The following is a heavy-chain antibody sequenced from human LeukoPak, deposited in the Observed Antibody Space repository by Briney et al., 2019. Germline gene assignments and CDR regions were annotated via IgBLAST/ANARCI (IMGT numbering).Heavy chain of an antibody. D-gene: IGHD6-13*01. V-gene: IGHV5-51*01. J-gene: IGHJ5*02. CDR1: GYKLTNNW. CDR3: VRFGLTSSLDH. Sequence: GESLKISGKISGYKLTNNWIGWVRQVPGKGLEWMGLIYPGYSDAKYSPSFQGQVTLSVDASISTAYLQLSGLRASDTAIYYCVRFGLTSSLDHWGQGTLVTVSS. CDR2: IYPGYSDA.